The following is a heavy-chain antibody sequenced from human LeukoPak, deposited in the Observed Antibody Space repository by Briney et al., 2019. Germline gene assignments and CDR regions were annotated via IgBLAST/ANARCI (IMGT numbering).Heavy chain of an antibody. CDR2: VKSKADGGTT. J-gene: IGHJ4*02. D-gene: IGHD3-10*01. CDR1: GFTFSNAW. V-gene: IGHV3-15*01. Sequence: PGGSLRLSCAASGFTFSNAWMSWVRQAPGKGLEWVGRVKSKADGGTTDYAAPVKGRFTISRDDSQNTLYLQMDSLKTEDAAVYYCTTTPGRDYWGQGTLVTVSS. CDR3: TTTPGRDY.